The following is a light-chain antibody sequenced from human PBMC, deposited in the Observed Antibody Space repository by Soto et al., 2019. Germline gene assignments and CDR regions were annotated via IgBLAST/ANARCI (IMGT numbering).Light chain of an antibody. CDR3: QQYGPSIT. CDR1: QSVSSSTY. Sequence: EIVLTQSPGTLSLSPGERATLTCRASQSVSSSTYLAWYQQKPGQAPRLLIHGASNRATGIPDRFSGRGSGTDFTLTISRLEPEHFAIYYCQQYGPSITFGQGTRLE. CDR2: GAS. J-gene: IGKJ5*01. V-gene: IGKV3-20*01.